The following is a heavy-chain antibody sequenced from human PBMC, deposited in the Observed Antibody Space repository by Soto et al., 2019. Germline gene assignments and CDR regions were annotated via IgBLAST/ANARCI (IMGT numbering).Heavy chain of an antibody. D-gene: IGHD3-22*01. CDR2: ISGSGGST. CDR3: AKDKLVVVITDAPDAFDI. Sequence: GGSLRLSCAASGFTFSSYAMSWVRQAPGKGLEWVSAISGSGGSTYYADSVKGRFTISRDNSKNTLYLQMNSLRAEDTAVYYYAKDKLVVVITDAPDAFDIWGQGTMVTVSS. V-gene: IGHV3-23*01. J-gene: IGHJ3*02. CDR1: GFTFSSYA.